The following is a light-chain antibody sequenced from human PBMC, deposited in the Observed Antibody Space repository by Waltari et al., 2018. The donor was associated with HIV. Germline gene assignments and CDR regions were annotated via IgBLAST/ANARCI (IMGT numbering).Light chain of an antibody. CDR1: IGSIGTNY. CDR3: QSYDSTNHVV. V-gene: IGLV6-57*02. Sequence: NFMLTQPHSVSESPGKTVTISCTGSIGSIGTNYVQWYQQRPGSAPTTVIYEDNRRPSGVPDRFSGSIDSSSNSASLTISGLKTEDEADYYCQSYDSTNHVVFGGGTKLTVL. CDR2: EDN. J-gene: IGLJ2*01.